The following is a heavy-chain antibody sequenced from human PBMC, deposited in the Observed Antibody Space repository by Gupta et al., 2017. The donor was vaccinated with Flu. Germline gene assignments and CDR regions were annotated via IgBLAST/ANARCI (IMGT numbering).Heavy chain of an antibody. CDR1: EFTFNNAW. D-gene: IGHD3-22*01. CDR3: AAHXTYHYDSTGYTDS. V-gene: IGHV3-15*01. J-gene: IGHJ4*02. CDR2: IRRTAEGGIT. Sequence: EVQLVESGVGLVKRGGSLRLSCAASEFTFNNAWMSWVRQAPGKGVEGVGRIRRTAEGGITDYATPVKGRVTSSRDDSKNTLYLKMNSLKTEDTXVXYGAAHXTYHYDSTGYTDSWGQGSLVTGSS.